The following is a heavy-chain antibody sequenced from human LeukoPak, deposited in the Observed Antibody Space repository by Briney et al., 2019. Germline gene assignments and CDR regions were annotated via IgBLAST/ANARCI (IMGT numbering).Heavy chain of an antibody. V-gene: IGHV3-23*01. CDR1: GFTFSSYA. Sequence: PGGSLRLSCVASGFTFSSYAMNWVRQAPGKGLEWVSIISGSCGSTYYADSVKGRFTISRDNFENTLYLQMDSLRAEDTALYYCAKAVGVGSGSYWDYWGQGILVTASS. CDR2: ISGSCGST. J-gene: IGHJ4*02. D-gene: IGHD3-10*01. CDR3: AKAVGVGSGSYWDY.